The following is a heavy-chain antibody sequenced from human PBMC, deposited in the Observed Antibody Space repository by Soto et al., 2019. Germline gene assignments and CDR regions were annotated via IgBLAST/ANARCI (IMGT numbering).Heavy chain of an antibody. CDR3: ARLGGYYQAFDS. V-gene: IGHV4-59*08. D-gene: IGHD3-22*01. CDR2: IYYTGTT. J-gene: IGHJ4*02. CDR1: GGSIRDYY. Sequence: QVQLQESGPGLVKPSETLSLTCTVSGGSIRDYYWGWIRQSPGKGLEWIGYIYYTGTTKYNPSLKSRVXXXVXXSKNQFSLKLDSVTAADTAVFYCARLGGYYQAFDSWGQGTLVTVSS.